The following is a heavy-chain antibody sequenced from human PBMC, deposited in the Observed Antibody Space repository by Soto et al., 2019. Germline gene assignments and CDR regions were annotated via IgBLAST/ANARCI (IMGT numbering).Heavy chain of an antibody. CDR2: ISYDGSNK. V-gene: IGHV3-30*18. CDR1: GITFSGSG. Sequence: MRLSCASSGITFSGSGMHWFRPAPGKALEWVAVISYDGSNKYYADSGQGRFTISRDNSKNTLYLQMNSLRAEDTAVYYCAKDPYSSAYYYGMDFWGQGTPGTVSS. D-gene: IGHD6-19*01. CDR3: AKDPYSSAYYYGMDF. J-gene: IGHJ6*02.